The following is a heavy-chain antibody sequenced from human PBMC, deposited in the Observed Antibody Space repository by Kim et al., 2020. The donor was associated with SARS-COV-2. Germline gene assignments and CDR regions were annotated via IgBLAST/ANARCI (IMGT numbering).Heavy chain of an antibody. D-gene: IGHD3-16*01. CDR3: ARDPPKVTFGGVRGAYYYGMAV. V-gene: IGHV3-48*02. CDR1: GFTFSSYS. J-gene: IGHJ6*02. Sequence: GGSLRLSCAASGFTFSSYSMNWVRQAPGKGLEWVSYISSSSSTIYYADSVKGRFTISRDNAKNSLYLQMNSLRDEDTAVYYCARDPPKVTFGGVRGAYYYGMAVWGQGTTVTVSS. CDR2: ISSSSSTI.